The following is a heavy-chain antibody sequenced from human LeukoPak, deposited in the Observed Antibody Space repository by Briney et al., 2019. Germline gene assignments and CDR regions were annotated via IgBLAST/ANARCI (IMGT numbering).Heavy chain of an antibody. CDR2: ISYSGST. J-gene: IGHJ5*02. CDR3: ARGPKYSSSWYRRNWFDP. Sequence: SETLSLTCTVSGGSISNYYWSWIRQPPGKGLEWIGYISYSGSTNYNPSLKSRVTISVDTSKNQFSLKLSSVTAADTAVYYCARGPKYSSSWYRRNWFDPWGQGTLVTVSS. D-gene: IGHD6-13*01. V-gene: IGHV4-59*12. CDR1: GGSISNYY.